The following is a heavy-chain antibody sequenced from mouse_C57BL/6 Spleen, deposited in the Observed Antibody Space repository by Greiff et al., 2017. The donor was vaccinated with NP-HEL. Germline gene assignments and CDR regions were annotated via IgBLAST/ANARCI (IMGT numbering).Heavy chain of an antibody. CDR1: GFTFSNYW. CDR3: AIYYYGSSSDY. V-gene: IGHV6-3*01. CDR2: IRLKSDNYAT. J-gene: IGHJ2*01. Sequence: VQLKESGGGLVQPGGSMKLSCVASGFTFSNYWMNWVRQSPEKGLEWVAQIRLKSDNYATHYAESVKGRFTISRDDSKSSVYLQMNNLRAEDTGIYYCAIYYYGSSSDYWGQGTTRTVSS. D-gene: IGHD1-1*01.